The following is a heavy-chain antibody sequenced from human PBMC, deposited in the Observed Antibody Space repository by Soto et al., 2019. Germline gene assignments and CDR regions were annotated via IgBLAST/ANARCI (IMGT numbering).Heavy chain of an antibody. CDR3: ARLIFGVVITYYFDY. Sequence: SETLSLTCTVSGGSISSSSYYWGWIRQPPGKGLEWIGSIYYSGSTYYNPSLKSRVTISVDTSKNQFSLKLSSVTAADTAVYYCARLIFGVVITYYFDYWGQGTLVTVSS. CDR2: IYYSGST. D-gene: IGHD3-3*01. CDR1: GGSISSSSYY. V-gene: IGHV4-39*01. J-gene: IGHJ4*02.